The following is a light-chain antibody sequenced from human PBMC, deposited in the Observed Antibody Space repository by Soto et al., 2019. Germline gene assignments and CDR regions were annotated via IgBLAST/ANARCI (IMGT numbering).Light chain of an antibody. V-gene: IGKV3-20*01. Sequence: EIVLTQSPGTLSLSPGESATLSCRASQSVSRSFLAWYQQKPGQSPSLLIYGASSRATGIPDRFIGSGSGTDCTLTISRLEPEDFAVYYCQHYGTSLLTFGPGTKVDIK. CDR3: QHYGTSLLT. CDR2: GAS. CDR1: QSVSRSF. J-gene: IGKJ3*01.